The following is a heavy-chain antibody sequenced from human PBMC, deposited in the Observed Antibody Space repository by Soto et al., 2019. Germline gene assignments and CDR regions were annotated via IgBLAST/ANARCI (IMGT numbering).Heavy chain of an antibody. V-gene: IGHV3-7*01. CDR2: IKQDGSEK. D-gene: IGHD3-9*01. J-gene: IGHJ6*02. CDR1: GFTFSSYW. Sequence: GGSLRLSCAASGFTFSSYWMSWVRQAPGKGLEWVANIKQDGSEKYYVDSVKGRFTISRDNAKDSLYLQMNSLRAEDTAVYYCARSRRRYFDTGFYYYYRMDVWGQGTTVTVSS. CDR3: ARSRRRYFDTGFYYYYRMDV.